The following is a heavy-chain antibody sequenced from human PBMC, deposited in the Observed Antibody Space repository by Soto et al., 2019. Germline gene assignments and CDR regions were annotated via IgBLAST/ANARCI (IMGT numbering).Heavy chain of an antibody. D-gene: IGHD4-17*01. Sequence: EVQLVESGGDLVQPGRSLRLSCAASGFTFNDYAMHWVRQAPGKGLEWVSGISWNSGNIGYADSVKGRFTISRDNAKNSLYLQMSSLRAEDTALYYCAIFRTVTTPFDYWGQGTLVTVSS. CDR2: ISWNSGNI. V-gene: IGHV3-9*01. CDR1: GFTFNDYA. J-gene: IGHJ4*02. CDR3: AIFRTVTTPFDY.